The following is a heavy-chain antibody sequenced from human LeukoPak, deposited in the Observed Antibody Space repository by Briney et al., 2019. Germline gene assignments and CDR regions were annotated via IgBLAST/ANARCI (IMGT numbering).Heavy chain of an antibody. Sequence: PGGSLRLSCAASGFTFSSYGMHWVRLAPGKGLEWVAFIRYGSNKYYADSVKGRFTISRDNSKNTLYLQMNSLRAEDTAVYYCAKSEGYYDFDYWGQGTLVTVSS. CDR3: AKSEGYYDFDY. D-gene: IGHD3-3*01. CDR1: GFTFSSYG. CDR2: IRYGSNK. V-gene: IGHV3-30*02. J-gene: IGHJ4*02.